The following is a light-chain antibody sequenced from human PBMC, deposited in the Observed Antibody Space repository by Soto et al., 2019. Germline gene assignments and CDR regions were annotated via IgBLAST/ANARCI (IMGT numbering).Light chain of an antibody. J-gene: IGLJ3*02. CDR2: EVN. Sequence: QSVLTQPASVSGSPGQSITISCTGTSSDVGDYNFVSWYQQLPGKAPKLLISEVNNRPSGVSVRFSGSKSGNTAALTISGLQAEDEGDYYCSSYRSSSTLGVFGGGTKLTVL. V-gene: IGLV2-14*01. CDR1: SSDVGDYNF. CDR3: SSYRSSSTLGV.